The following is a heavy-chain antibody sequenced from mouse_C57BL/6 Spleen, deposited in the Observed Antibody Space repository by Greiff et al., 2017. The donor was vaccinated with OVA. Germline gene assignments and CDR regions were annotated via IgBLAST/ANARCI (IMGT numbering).Heavy chain of an antibody. CDR1: GYTFTSYW. CDR3: ARDYSNYVMDY. J-gene: IGHJ4*01. D-gene: IGHD2-5*01. Sequence: QVQLQQPGAELVRPGSSVKLSCKASGYTFTSYWMDWVKQRPGQGLEWIGNIYPSDSETHYNQKFKDKATLTVDKSSSTAYMQLSSLTSEDSAVYYCARDYSNYVMDYWGQGTSVTVSS. V-gene: IGHV1-61*01. CDR2: IYPSDSET.